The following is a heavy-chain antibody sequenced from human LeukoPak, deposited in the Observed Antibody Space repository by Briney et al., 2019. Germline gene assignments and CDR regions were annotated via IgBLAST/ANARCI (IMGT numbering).Heavy chain of an antibody. CDR2: IKQDGSEK. D-gene: IGHD3-10*01. V-gene: IGHV3-7*03. CDR3: ARDRDGSGSYYPYYFDY. CDR1: GFTSSSYS. Sequence: GGSLRLSCAASGFTSSSYSMNWVRQAPGKGLEWVANIKQDGSEKYYVDSVKGRFTISRDNAKNSLYLEMNSLRAEDTAVYYCARDRDGSGSYYPYYFDYWGQGTLVTVSS. J-gene: IGHJ4*02.